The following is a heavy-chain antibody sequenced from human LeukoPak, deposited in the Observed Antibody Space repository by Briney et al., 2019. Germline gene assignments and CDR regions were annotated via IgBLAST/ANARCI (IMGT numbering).Heavy chain of an antibody. J-gene: IGHJ5*02. D-gene: IGHD3-10*01. CDR1: GYIVSGMY. Sequence: PGGCLRLFCAASGYIVSGMYQSWVRQAPGKGLEWVSVIRSGGSTSYADSVKGRFTISRDNSKSTVYLEMNSLRAEDPAVYFCVKDRYGSFDPWGQGTLVTVSS. V-gene: IGHV3-53*01. CDR2: IRSGGST. CDR3: VKDRYGSFDP.